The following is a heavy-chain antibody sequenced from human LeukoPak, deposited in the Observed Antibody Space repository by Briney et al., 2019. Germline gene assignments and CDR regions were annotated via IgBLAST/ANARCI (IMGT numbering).Heavy chain of an antibody. Sequence: SETLSLTCTVSGGSISSSSYYWGWIRQPPGEGLEWIGSIYYSGSTYYNPSLKSRVTISVDTSKNQFSLKLSSVTAADTAVYYCARRLAVARGAPFDYWGQGTLVTVSS. V-gene: IGHV4-39*01. D-gene: IGHD6-19*01. CDR1: GGSISSSSYY. CDR2: IYYSGST. CDR3: ARRLAVARGAPFDY. J-gene: IGHJ4*02.